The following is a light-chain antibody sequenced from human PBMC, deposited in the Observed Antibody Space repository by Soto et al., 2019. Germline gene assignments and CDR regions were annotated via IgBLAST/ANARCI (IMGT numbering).Light chain of an antibody. J-gene: IGLJ2*01. CDR3: QVWDSSTVV. V-gene: IGLV3-9*01. CDR1: NIGSKN. Sequence: SYELTQPLSVSVALGQTARITCGGNNIGSKNVHWYQHKLGQAPVVVICRDSNWPSGIPERFSGSNSGNTATLTISRAQAGDEADYYCQVWDSSTVVFGGGTKLTVL. CDR2: RDS.